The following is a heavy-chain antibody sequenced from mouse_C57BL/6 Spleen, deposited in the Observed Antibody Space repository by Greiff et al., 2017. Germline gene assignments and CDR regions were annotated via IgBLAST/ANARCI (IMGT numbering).Heavy chain of an antibody. D-gene: IGHD2-3*01. CDR1: GYAFSSSW. J-gene: IGHJ3*01. CDR2: IYPGDGDT. Sequence: VQLQHSGPELVKPGASVKISCKASGYAFSSSWMNWVKQRPGKGLEWIGRIYPGDGDTNYNGKFKGKATLTADKSSSTAYMQLSSLTSEDSAVYFCARVGDGAFAYWGQGTLVTVSA. CDR3: ARVGDGAFAY. V-gene: IGHV1-82*01.